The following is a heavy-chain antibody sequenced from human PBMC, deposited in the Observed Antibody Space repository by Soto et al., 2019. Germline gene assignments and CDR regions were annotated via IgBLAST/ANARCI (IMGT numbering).Heavy chain of an antibody. D-gene: IGHD4-4*01. CDR2: IDPSDSYT. J-gene: IGHJ6*02. V-gene: IGHV5-10-1*01. CDR1: GYSFTSYW. CDR3: ARHTVKDYYYYGMDV. Sequence: PXEFLKISFKGSGYSFTSYWISWVRQIPGKGLEWMGRIDPSDSYTNYSPSFQGHVTISADKSISTAYLQWSSLKASDTAMYYCARHTVKDYYYYGMDVWGQGTTVTVSS.